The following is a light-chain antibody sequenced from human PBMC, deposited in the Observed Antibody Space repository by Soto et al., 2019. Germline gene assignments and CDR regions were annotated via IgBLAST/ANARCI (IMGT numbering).Light chain of an antibody. CDR2: DAS. CDR3: QQYNDYSPWT. J-gene: IGKJ1*01. Sequence: DIPITQSPSSLSASAAARVAITCRASPTTSRWLAWCQQKPVKDPNRLIYDASNMESGVPSRFSGSGAWGEFTLTTSSRQPDDFVTYYRQQYNDYSPWTFGQGTKVDIK. CDR1: PTTSRW. V-gene: IGKV1-5*01.